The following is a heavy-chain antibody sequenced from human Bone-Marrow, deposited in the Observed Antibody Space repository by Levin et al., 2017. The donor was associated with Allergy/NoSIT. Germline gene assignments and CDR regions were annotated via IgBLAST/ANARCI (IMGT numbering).Heavy chain of an antibody. CDR3: TRGGKYGNYLDY. CDR2: VNRDGTTT. J-gene: IGHJ4*02. D-gene: IGHD6-6*01. V-gene: IGHV3-74*01. Sequence: PGGSLRLSCAASGFTFTTYWIHWVRQVPGQGLVWVSRVNRDGTTTNFADSVKGRFNISRDNANNTVYLEMNSLRAEDTAVYYCTRGGKYGNYLDYWGQGTLVTVSS. CDR1: GFTFTTYW.